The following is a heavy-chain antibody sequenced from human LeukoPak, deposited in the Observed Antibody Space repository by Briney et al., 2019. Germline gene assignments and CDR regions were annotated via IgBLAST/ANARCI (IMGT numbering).Heavy chain of an antibody. J-gene: IGHJ4*02. V-gene: IGHV3-7*01. Sequence: PGGSLRLSCAASGFTFSSYWMSWVRQAPGKGLEWVAHIKQDGSEKYYVDSVKGRFTISRDNAKNSLYLQMNSLRAEDTAVYYCARTLYYYDSSGYYSDYWGQGTLVTVSS. CDR2: IKQDGSEK. D-gene: IGHD3-22*01. CDR3: ARTLYYYDSSGYYSDY. CDR1: GFTFSSYW.